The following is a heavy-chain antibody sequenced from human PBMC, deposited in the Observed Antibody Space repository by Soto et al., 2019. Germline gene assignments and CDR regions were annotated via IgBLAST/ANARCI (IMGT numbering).Heavy chain of an antibody. CDR2: ISAYNGNT. D-gene: IGHD3-3*01. CDR3: ARDLEGFLETGQDYYYYYMDV. V-gene: IGHV1-18*01. J-gene: IGHJ6*03. Sequence: ASVKVSCKASGYTFTSYGISWVRQAPGQGLEWMGWISAYNGNTNYAQKLQGRVTMTTDTSTSTAYMELRSLRSDDTAVYYCARDLEGFLETGQDYYYYYMDVWGKGTTVTVSS. CDR1: GYTFTSYG.